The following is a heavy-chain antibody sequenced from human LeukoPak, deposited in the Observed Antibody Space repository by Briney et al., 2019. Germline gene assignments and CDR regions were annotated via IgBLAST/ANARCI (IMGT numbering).Heavy chain of an antibody. D-gene: IGHD3-10*01. J-gene: IGHJ4*02. V-gene: IGHV3-33*01. CDR2: IWYDGSNK. CDR3: ARVSYGSGSYDY. CDR1: GFTFSSYG. Sequence: GSLRLSCAASGFTFSSYGMHWVRQAPGKGLEWVAVIWYDGSNKYYADSVKGRFTISRDNSKNTLYLQMNSLRAEDTAVYYCARVSYGSGSYDYWGQGTLVTVSS.